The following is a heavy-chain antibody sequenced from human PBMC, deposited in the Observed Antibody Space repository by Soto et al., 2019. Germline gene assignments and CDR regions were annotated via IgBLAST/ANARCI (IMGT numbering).Heavy chain of an antibody. V-gene: IGHV1-18*01. D-gene: IGHD6-19*01. J-gene: IGHJ4*02. CDR2: ISAYNGNT. CDR1: GYTFTSYG. CDR3: ARGESSSGWLYFDY. Sequence: ASVKVSCKASGYTFTSYGISCVRQAPGQGLEWMGWISAYNGNTNYAQKLQGRVTMTTDTSTSTAYMELRSLRSDDTAVYYCARGESSSGWLYFDYWGQGTLVTVSS.